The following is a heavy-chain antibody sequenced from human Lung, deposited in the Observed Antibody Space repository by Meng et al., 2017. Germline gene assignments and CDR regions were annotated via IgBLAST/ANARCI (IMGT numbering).Heavy chain of an antibody. CDR3: ARGPTTMAHDFDY. J-gene: IGHJ4*02. D-gene: IGHD4-11*01. CDR1: GGSISDYY. V-gene: IGHV4-34*01. CDR2: INHSGST. Sequence: QGQLQRWGGGLLKPSEPLSLTCVCSGGSISDYYWSWIRQPPGKGLEWIGEINHSGSTNYNPSLESRATISVDTSQNNLSLKLSSVTAADSAVYYCARGPTTMAHDFDYWGQGTLVTVSS.